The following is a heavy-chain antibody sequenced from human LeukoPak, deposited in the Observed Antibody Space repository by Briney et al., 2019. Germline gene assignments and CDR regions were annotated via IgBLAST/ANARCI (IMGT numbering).Heavy chain of an antibody. D-gene: IGHD2-2*01. CDR1: GGSISSYY. CDR2: IYTSGST. V-gene: IGHV4-4*07. CDR3: ARDRDIVVVPAAMDTYYYYYYMDV. J-gene: IGHJ6*03. Sequence: SETLSLTCTVSGGSISSYYWSWIRQPAGKGLEWIGRIYTSGSTNYNPSLKSRVTMSVDTSKNQFSLKLSSVTAADTAVYYCARDRDIVVVPAAMDTYYYYYYMDVWGKGTTVTVSS.